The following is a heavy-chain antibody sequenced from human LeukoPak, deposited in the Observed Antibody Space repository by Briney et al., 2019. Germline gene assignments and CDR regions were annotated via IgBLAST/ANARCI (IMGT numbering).Heavy chain of an antibody. CDR2: IWHDGGVE. D-gene: IGHD3-16*01. V-gene: IGHV3-33*06. CDR1: GFMFSRLR. CDR3: AKGGDQFRGYLDA. J-gene: IGHJ6*03. Sequence: GRSLRLSCTASGFMFSRLRMQWVRQAPGEGLEWVAMIWHDGGVEEYADSVKGRFTISRDNSQNTLYLQMNSWRDDDTAVYYCAKGGDQFRGYLDAWGKGTTVTVSS.